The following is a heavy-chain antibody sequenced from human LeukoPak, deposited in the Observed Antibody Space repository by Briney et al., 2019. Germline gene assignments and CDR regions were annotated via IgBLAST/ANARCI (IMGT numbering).Heavy chain of an antibody. V-gene: IGHV3-15*01. J-gene: IGHJ4*02. CDR1: GSLFSSAW. CDR2: IKNKTSGETT. D-gene: IGHD2-2*01. Sequence: ESRRLSCAASGSLFSSAWMTWVRQPPGKGREWVGHIKNKTSGETTDYAAPVKGRLIISRDDSKNTLYLQMNSLRTEDTAVYYCARGFCSSTSRYQGPFDFWGQGTLVTVSS. CDR3: ARGFCSSTSRYQGPFDF.